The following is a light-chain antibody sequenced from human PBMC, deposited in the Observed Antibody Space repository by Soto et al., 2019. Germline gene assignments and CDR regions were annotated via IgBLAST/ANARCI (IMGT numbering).Light chain of an antibody. CDR2: KAS. V-gene: IGKV1-5*03. CDR3: QQYNSYPLT. Sequence: DIQITQSPSTLSASVGDRVTITCRASQSISSWLAWYQQKPGKAPKVLIYKASNLESGVPSRFSGSGSGTEFTLTMSGLQPDDFATYYCQQYNSYPLTFGGGTKVEIK. CDR1: QSISSW. J-gene: IGKJ4*01.